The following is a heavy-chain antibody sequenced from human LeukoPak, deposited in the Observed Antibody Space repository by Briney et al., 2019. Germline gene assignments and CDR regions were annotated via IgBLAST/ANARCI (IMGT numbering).Heavy chain of an antibody. CDR1: GGSFSGYY. J-gene: IGHJ4*02. CDR2: INHSGST. V-gene: IGHV4-34*01. D-gene: IGHD5-12*01. Sequence: SETLSLTCAVYGGSFSGYYWSWIRQPPGKGLEWIGEINHSGSTNYNPSLKSRVTTSVDTSKNQFSLKLSSVTAADTAVYYCARDGDGYNPAYYFDYWGQGTLVTVSS. CDR3: ARDGDGYNPAYYFDY.